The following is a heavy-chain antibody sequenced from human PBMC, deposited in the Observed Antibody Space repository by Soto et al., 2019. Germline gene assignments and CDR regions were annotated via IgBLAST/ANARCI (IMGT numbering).Heavy chain of an antibody. J-gene: IGHJ6*02. CDR2: ISSSSSYI. V-gene: IGHV3-21*01. CDR1: GFTLSSYS. D-gene: IGHD6-13*01. CDR3: ARDNSGTYSSSWHYYYSMDV. Sequence: EVQLVESGGGLDKPGGSLRLSCAASGFTLSSYSMNWVRQTPGKGLELVLSISSSSSYIYYADSVMGRFPISGDNDKNSLYLQMNGLSAEDKAVYYVARDNSGTYSSSWHYYYSMDVWGHETTVTVSS.